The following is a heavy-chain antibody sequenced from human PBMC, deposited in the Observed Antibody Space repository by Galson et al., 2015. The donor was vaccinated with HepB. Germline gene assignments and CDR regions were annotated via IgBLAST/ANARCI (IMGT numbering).Heavy chain of an antibody. CDR1: GGTFSSYA. V-gene: IGHV1-69*04. D-gene: IGHD3-10*01. Sequence: SCKASGGTFSSYAISWVRQAPGQGLEWRGRIIPILGIANYAQKYQDRVTSTAEKTTSTANMELSRVRCEQTAVYYCARDFTMVRGLIITYFDPWGQGTLVTVSS. CDR3: ARDFTMVRGLIITYFDP. CDR2: IIPILGIA. J-gene: IGHJ4*02.